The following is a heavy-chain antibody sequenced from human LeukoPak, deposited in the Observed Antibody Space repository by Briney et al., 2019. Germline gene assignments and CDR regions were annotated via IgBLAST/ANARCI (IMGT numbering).Heavy chain of an antibody. J-gene: IGHJ4*02. V-gene: IGHV4-4*07. D-gene: IGHD3-22*01. CDR3: ARMSNYYDTSGYYQSLDY. Sequence: SETLSLTCTVSGGSISNYYWSWIRQPAGKGLECIGRIYASGSTNYNPSLQSRVTISVDRSKNQFSLKLSSVTAADTAVYYCARMSNYYDTSGYYQSLDYWGQGTLVTVSS. CDR2: IYASGST. CDR1: GGSISNYY.